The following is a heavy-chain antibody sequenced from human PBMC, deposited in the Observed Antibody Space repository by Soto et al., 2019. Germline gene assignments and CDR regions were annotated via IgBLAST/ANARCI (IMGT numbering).Heavy chain of an antibody. CDR1: GGSISSGGHY. V-gene: IGHV4-31*03. D-gene: IGHD6-13*01. Sequence: SETLSLTCTVSGGSISSGGHYWSWIRHLPGMGLEWIGYIFYSGSTYFIPSLKSRVTISIDTSKNQFSLNLGSVTAADTAVYYCGRKGITAGGPFDYWGLGTLVTVSS. CDR2: IFYSGST. CDR3: GRKGITAGGPFDY. J-gene: IGHJ4*02.